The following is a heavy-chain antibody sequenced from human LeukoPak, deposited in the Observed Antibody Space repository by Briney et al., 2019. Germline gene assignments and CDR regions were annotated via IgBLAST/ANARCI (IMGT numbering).Heavy chain of an antibody. V-gene: IGHV4-59*01. Sequence: PSETLSLTCNVSGGSISSDYWTWIRQPPGKGLEWIGNIYYSGSTNYNPSLKSRVTISVDTSKNQFSLKLNSVTAADTAVYYCARRRDYYDSRGYYAFDIWSHGTMVTVSS. CDR1: GGSISSDY. CDR3: ARRRDYYDSRGYYAFDI. D-gene: IGHD3-22*01. J-gene: IGHJ3*02. CDR2: IYYSGST.